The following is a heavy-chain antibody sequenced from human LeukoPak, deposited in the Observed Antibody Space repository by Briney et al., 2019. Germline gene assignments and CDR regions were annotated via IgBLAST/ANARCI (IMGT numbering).Heavy chain of an antibody. CDR1: GYTFTAYY. V-gene: IGHV1-2*02. Sequence: ASVTVSCKASGYTFTAYYIHWVRQAPGQGLEWMGWINPNNGGTHYAQKFQGRVTLTRDSSISTAYMEVRSLRSDDTAVYYCARSSRGDYWGQGTQVTVSS. J-gene: IGHJ4*02. CDR2: INPNNGGT. CDR3: ARSSRGDY. D-gene: IGHD1-26*01.